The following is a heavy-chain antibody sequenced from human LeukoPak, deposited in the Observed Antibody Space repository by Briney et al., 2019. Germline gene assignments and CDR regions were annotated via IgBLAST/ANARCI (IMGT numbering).Heavy chain of an antibody. CDR1: GYTFTSYY. V-gene: IGHV1-46*01. CDR2: INPSGGST. CDR3: ARNTYYYDSSGYLLDY. J-gene: IGHJ4*02. Sequence: GASVKVSCKASGYTFTSYYMHWVRQAPGQGLEWMGIINPSGGSTSYAQKFQGRVTMTRDTSTSTVYMELSSLRSEDTAVYYCARNTYYYDSSGYLLDYWGQGTLVTVSS. D-gene: IGHD3-22*01.